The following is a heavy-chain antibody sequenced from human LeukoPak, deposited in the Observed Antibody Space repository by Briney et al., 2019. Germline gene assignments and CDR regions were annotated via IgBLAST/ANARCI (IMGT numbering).Heavy chain of an antibody. CDR1: GFTFSSYG. V-gene: IGHV3-30*02. CDR3: AKDEGELLAYYYYMDV. Sequence: TGGSLRLSXAASGFTFSSYGMHWVRQAPGKGLEWVAFIRYDGSNKYYADSVKGRFTISRDNSKNTLYLQMNSLRAEDTAVYYCAKDEGELLAYYYYMDVWGKGTTVTISS. CDR2: IRYDGSNK. J-gene: IGHJ6*03. D-gene: IGHD1-26*01.